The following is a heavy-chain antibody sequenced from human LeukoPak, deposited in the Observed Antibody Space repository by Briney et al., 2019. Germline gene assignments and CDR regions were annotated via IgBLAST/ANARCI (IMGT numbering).Heavy chain of an antibody. Sequence: GGSLRLSCAASGFTLSGYSMNWVRQAPGKGLEWVSSVSSSSSYIYYSDSVKGRFTISRDNAKNSMYLQMNSLRAEDTAVYYCARCGGGNPRWFDPWGQGTLVTVSS. D-gene: IGHD4-23*01. CDR1: GFTLSGYS. CDR3: ARCGGGNPRWFDP. V-gene: IGHV3-21*01. J-gene: IGHJ5*02. CDR2: VSSSSSYI.